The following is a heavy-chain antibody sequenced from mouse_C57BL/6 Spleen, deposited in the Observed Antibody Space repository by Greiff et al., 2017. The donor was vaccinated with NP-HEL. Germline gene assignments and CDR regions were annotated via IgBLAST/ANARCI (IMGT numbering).Heavy chain of an antibody. CDR1: GFTFSDAW. Sequence: EVQLQESGGGLVQPGGSMKLSCAASGFTFSDAWMDWVRQSPEKGLEWVAEIRNKANNHATYYAESVKGRFTISRDDSKSSVYLQMNSLRAEDTGIYYCTSSNWEGLRIGYFDVWGTGTTVTVSS. D-gene: IGHD4-1*01. CDR2: IRNKANNHAT. J-gene: IGHJ1*03. V-gene: IGHV6-6*01. CDR3: TSSNWEGLRIGYFDV.